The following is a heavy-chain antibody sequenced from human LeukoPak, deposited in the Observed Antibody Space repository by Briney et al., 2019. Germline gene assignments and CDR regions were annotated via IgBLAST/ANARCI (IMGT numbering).Heavy chain of an antibody. CDR1: GFTFTNAW. Sequence: GGSLRLSCAASGFTFTNAWMTWVRQAPGKGLEWVGRIKGKTDAGTIDYAAPVKGRFTISRDDSKNTLYLQLSSLKADDTAVYYCTTGELNWGQGTLVTVSS. D-gene: IGHD2-21*01. V-gene: IGHV3-15*01. J-gene: IGHJ4*02. CDR2: IKGKTDAGTI. CDR3: TTGELN.